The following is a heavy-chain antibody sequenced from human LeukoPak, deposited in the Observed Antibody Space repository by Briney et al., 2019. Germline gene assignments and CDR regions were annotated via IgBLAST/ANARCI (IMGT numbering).Heavy chain of an antibody. CDR1: GYTFTSYG. CDR2: ICAYNGNT. CDR3: ARAADSSGWFDFDY. D-gene: IGHD6-19*01. J-gene: IGHJ4*02. Sequence: ASVKVSCKASGYTFTSYGISWVRQAPGQGLEWMGWICAYNGNTNYAQKLQGRVTMTTDTSTSTAYMELRSLRSDDTAVYYCARAADSSGWFDFDYWGQGTLVTVSS. V-gene: IGHV1-18*01.